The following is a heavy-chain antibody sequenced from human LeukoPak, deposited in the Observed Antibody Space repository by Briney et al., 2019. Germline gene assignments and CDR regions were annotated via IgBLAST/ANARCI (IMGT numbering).Heavy chain of an antibody. J-gene: IGHJ6*04. CDR3: AELGITMIGGV. CDR1: GFIFSGSA. Sequence: GGSLRLSCTGSGFIFSGSAIHWVRQAPGKGLEWVSYISSSGSTIYYADSVKGRSTISRDNAKNSLYLQMNSLRAEDTAVYYCAELGITMIGGVWGKGTTVTISS. V-gene: IGHV3-48*03. CDR2: ISSSGSTI. D-gene: IGHD3-10*02.